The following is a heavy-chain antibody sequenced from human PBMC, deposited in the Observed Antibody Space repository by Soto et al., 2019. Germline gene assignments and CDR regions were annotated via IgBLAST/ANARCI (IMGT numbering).Heavy chain of an antibody. Sequence: SETLSLTCTVSGGSVSSGSYYWSWIRQPPGKGLEWIGYIYYSGSTNYNPSLKSRVTISVDTSKNQFSLKLSSVTAADTAVYYCATLGYCISTSCYDSNFYFDYWGEAILVTVSS. J-gene: IGHJ4*02. D-gene: IGHD2-2*01. CDR1: GGSVSSGSYY. V-gene: IGHV4-61*01. CDR3: ATLGYCISTSCYDSNFYFDY. CDR2: IYYSGST.